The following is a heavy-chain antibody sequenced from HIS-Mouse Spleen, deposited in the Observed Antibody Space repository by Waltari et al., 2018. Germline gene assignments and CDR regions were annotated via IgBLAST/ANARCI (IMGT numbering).Heavy chain of an antibody. Sequence: EVQLAQSGAEVKKPGESLKISCTGSGYSFPSYWIGWVRQLHGKGLEWVGIIYPGDSDTRYSPSFQGQVTISADKSISTAYLQWSSLKASDTAMYYCARLRYSSSWLEYFQHWGQGTLVTVSS. D-gene: IGHD6-13*01. CDR2: IYPGDSDT. CDR3: ARLRYSSSWLEYFQH. J-gene: IGHJ1*01. V-gene: IGHV5-51*03. CDR1: GYSFPSYW.